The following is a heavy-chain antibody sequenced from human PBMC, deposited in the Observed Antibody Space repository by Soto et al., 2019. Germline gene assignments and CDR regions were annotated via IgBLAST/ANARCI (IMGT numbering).Heavy chain of an antibody. V-gene: IGHV4-59*12. CDR2: IYYSGST. CDR3: ARDVAGHPLYYFDH. Sequence: QVQLQESGPGLVKPSETLSLTCTVSGGSISSYYWSWIRQPPGKGLEWIGYIYYSGSTNYNPALNGRVTISVDTSKNQFSLKLSSVTAADTAVEYCARDVAGHPLYYFDHWCQGTLVTVSS. CDR1: GGSISSYY. J-gene: IGHJ4*02.